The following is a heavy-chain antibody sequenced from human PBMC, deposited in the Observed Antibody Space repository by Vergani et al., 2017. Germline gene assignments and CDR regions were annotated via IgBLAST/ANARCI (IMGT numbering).Heavy chain of an antibody. CDR3: ARGAPMVRGVTPFDY. Sequence: QVQLQESGPGLVKPSETLSLTCTVSGGSISSYYWSWIRQPPGKGLEWIGYIYYSGSTNYNPSLKSRVTISVDTSKNQFSLKLSSVTAADTAVYYCARGAPMVRGVTPFDYWGQGTLVTVSS. V-gene: IGHV4-59*12. J-gene: IGHJ4*02. CDR2: IYYSGST. D-gene: IGHD3-10*01. CDR1: GGSISSYY.